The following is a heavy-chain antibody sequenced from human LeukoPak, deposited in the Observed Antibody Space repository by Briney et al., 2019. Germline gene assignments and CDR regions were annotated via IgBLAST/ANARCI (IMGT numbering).Heavy chain of an antibody. D-gene: IGHD6-19*01. CDR3: ARAPPYNSGWYVDY. V-gene: IGHV3-33*01. Sequence: PGGSLRLSCAASGFTFSSYGMHWVRQAPGKGLEGVAVIWNDGSNKAYADSVKGRFTISRDNSKNTLFLQMSTLRAEDTAVYYCARAPPYNSGWYVDYWGQGTLVTVSS. CDR1: GFTFSSYG. J-gene: IGHJ4*02. CDR2: IWNDGSNK.